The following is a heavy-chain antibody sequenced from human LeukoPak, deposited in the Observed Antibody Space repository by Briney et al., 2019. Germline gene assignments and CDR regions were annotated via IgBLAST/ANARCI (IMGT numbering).Heavy chain of an antibody. D-gene: IGHD6-13*01. CDR1: GFTFSSYG. V-gene: IGHV3-33*01. J-gene: IGHJ5*02. CDR3: ARDQQQLVSVNWFDP. CDR2: IWYDGSNK. Sequence: PEGSLRLSCAASGFTFSSYGMHWVRQAPGKGLEWVAVIWYDGSNKYYADSVKGRFTISRDNSKNTLYLQMNSLRAEDTAVYYCARDQQQLVSVNWFDPWGQGTLVTVSS.